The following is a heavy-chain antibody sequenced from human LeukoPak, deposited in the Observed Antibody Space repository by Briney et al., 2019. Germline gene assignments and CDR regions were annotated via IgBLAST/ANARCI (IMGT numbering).Heavy chain of an antibody. J-gene: IGHJ6*03. Sequence: GGSLRLSCAASGFTFSSYAMHWVRQAPGKGLEWVAVISYDGSNKYYADSVKGRFTISRDNSKNTLYLQMNSLRAEDTAVYSCARERAAEAYYYYYMDVWGKGTTVTISS. V-gene: IGHV3-30*04. CDR3: ARERAAEAYYYYYMDV. CDR1: GFTFSSYA. CDR2: ISYDGSNK. D-gene: IGHD6-25*01.